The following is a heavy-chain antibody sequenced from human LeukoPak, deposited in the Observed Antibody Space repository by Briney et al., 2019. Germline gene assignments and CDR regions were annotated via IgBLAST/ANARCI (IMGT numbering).Heavy chain of an antibody. CDR1: GFTFSCYS. Sequence: GGSLRLSCAASGFTFSCYSMRWVRQAPGKGLGGVSAISGSGGSTYYADSVKGRFTISRDNSKNTLYLQMNSLRAEDTAVYYCAKGRGFGSEYYYYGMDVWGQGTTVTVSS. CDR2: ISGSGGST. J-gene: IGHJ6*02. D-gene: IGHD3-10*01. V-gene: IGHV3-23*01. CDR3: AKGRGFGSEYYYYGMDV.